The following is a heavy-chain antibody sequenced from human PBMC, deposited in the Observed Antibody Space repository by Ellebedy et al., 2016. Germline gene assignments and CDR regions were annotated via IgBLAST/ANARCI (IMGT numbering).Heavy chain of an antibody. J-gene: IGHJ6*02. CDR2: ILDDGLDK. D-gene: IGHD2-2*01. CDR1: GFSVTSND. CDR3: AKARSSGYDMDV. V-gene: IGHV3-30*02. Sequence: GGSLRLXXAASGFSVTSNDMSWVRQAPGEGLEWVAAILDDGLDKNYRDSVRGRFTISRDNSKNRVYLQMSSLRLEDTAVYYCAKARSSGYDMDVWGQGTTVTVS.